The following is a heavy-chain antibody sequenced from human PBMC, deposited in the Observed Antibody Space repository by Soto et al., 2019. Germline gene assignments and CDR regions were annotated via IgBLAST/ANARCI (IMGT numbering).Heavy chain of an antibody. CDR2: LSASGGST. D-gene: IGHD6-19*01. Sequence: GGSLRLSCAASGFTFSAYAMGWVRQAPGKGLEWVSILSASGGSTYYVDSVMGRFTISRDNSKNTLHLQMNSLRAEDTAVYFCAKRTAVGGFVDYWGQGTLVTVSS. CDR1: GFTFSAYA. V-gene: IGHV3-23*01. J-gene: IGHJ4*02. CDR3: AKRTAVGGFVDY.